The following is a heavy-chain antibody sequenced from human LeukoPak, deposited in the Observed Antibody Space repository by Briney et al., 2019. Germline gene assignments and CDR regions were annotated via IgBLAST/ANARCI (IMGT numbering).Heavy chain of an antibody. CDR1: GYSISSGYY. Sequence: SETLSLTCTVSGYSISSGYYWGWIRQPPGQGLEWIGSIYHSGSTYYNPSLKSRVTISVDTSKNQFSLKLSSVTAADTAVYYCARAPYSSSWYYYYYYMDVWGKGTTVTVSS. CDR3: ARAPYSSSWYYYYYYMDV. J-gene: IGHJ6*03. D-gene: IGHD6-13*01. V-gene: IGHV4-38-2*02. CDR2: IYHSGST.